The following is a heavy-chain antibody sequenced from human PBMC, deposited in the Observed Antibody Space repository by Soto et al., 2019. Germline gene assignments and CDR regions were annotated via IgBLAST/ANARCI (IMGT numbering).Heavy chain of an antibody. CDR3: ARRQYSSSWPHYPRDFGDYYYGMDV. Sequence: EVQLVESGGGLVQPGGSLRLSCAASGFTFSSYWMSWVRQAPGKGLEWVANIKQDGSEKYYVDSVKGRFTISRDNAKNSLYMQKNRLRAEDTAAYYCARRQYSSSWPHYPRDFGDYYYGMDVWGQGTTVTVSS. V-gene: IGHV3-7*01. CDR1: GFTFSSYW. CDR2: IKQDGSEK. D-gene: IGHD6-13*01. J-gene: IGHJ6*02.